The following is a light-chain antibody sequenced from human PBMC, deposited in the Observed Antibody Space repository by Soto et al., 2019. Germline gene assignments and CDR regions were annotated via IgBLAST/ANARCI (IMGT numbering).Light chain of an antibody. CDR2: DAS. CDR3: QQYNSYPWT. J-gene: IGKJ1*01. V-gene: IGKV1-5*01. Sequence: GDIVTITCRASQSISSWLAWYQQKPGKAPKLLISDASSLETGVPSRFSGSGYGTEFTLTITSLQTDDFATYYCQQYNSYPWTFGQGTKVDIK. CDR1: QSISSW.